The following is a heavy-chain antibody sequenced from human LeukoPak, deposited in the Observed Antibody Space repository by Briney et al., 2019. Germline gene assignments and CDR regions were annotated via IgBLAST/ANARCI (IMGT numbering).Heavy chain of an antibody. V-gene: IGHV3-30*02. D-gene: IGHD3/OR15-3a*01. CDR2: IPFDGSNK. CDR1: GFTFSNCG. J-gene: IGHJ4*02. Sequence: GGSLRLSCAASGFTFSNCGMHWVRQAPGKGLEWVSFIPFDGSNKYYADSAKGRFTISRDNSKNTLYLQMNSLRAEDTAVYYCAKDDFRWGQGTLVTVSS. CDR3: AKDDFR.